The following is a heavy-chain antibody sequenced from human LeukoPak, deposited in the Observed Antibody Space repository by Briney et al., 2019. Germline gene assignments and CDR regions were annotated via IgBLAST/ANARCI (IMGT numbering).Heavy chain of an antibody. J-gene: IGHJ4*02. CDR1: GYTFTSYY. CDR3: ARIVGATTSMGY. V-gene: IGHV1-46*01. D-gene: IGHD1-26*01. Sequence: ASVKVSCKASGYTFTSYYMHWMRQAPGQGLEWMGIINPSGGSTSYAQKFQGRVTMTRDTSTSTVYMELSSLRSEDTAVYYCARIVGATTSMGYWGQGTLVTVSS. CDR2: INPSGGST.